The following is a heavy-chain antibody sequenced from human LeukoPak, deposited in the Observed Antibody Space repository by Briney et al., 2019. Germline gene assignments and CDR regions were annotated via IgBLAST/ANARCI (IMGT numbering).Heavy chain of an antibody. CDR3: ARETSGAWDY. V-gene: IGHV3-30*12. J-gene: IGHJ4*02. CDR2: ISYDGSNK. CDR1: GFTFSSYG. Sequence: GGSLRLSCAASGFTFSSYGMHWVRQAPGKGLEWVALISYDGSNKYYADSVKGRFTISRDNSKNTLYLQMNSLRAEDTAVYYCARETSGAWDYWGQGTLVTVSS. D-gene: IGHD1-26*01.